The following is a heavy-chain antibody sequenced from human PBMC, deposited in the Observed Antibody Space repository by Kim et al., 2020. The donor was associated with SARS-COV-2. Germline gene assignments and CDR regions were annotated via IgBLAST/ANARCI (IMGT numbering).Heavy chain of an antibody. V-gene: IGHV3-53*01. J-gene: IGHJ4*02. CDR2: T. D-gene: IGHD2-15*01. Sequence: TYTPDSVKGRFSISRANSKNTVFLQMNSLGAADTAVYYCARQGYWSGLDYWGQGALVTVSS. CDR3: ARQGYWSGLDY.